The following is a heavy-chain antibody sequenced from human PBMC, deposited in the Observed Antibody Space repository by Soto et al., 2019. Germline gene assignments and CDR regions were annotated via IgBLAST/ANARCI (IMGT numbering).Heavy chain of an antibody. CDR2: IRSITYGGTT. V-gene: IGHV3-49*03. J-gene: IGHJ6*03. CDR3: TRPGYCSSTSCYALGHSYYYMDA. CDR1: GFTFADYA. D-gene: IGHD2-2*01. Sequence: EVQLVESGGGLVQPGRSLRLSCTASGFTFADYAISWFRQAPGKGLEWVGFIRSITYGGTTEYAASVKGRFFISREDSNGIAYLQKNSLKTEDTAVYYFTRPGYCSSTSCYALGHSYYYMDAGGTGTTVTFSS.